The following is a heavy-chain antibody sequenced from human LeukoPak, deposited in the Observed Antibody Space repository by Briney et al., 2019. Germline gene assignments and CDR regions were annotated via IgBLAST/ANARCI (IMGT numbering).Heavy chain of an antibody. CDR1: GGSISSYY. D-gene: IGHD3-22*01. CDR2: IYYSGST. V-gene: IGHV4-59*01. Sequence: SETLSLTCTVSGGSISSYYWSWIRQPPGKGLEWIGYIYYSGSTNYNPSLKSRVTISVDTSKNQFSLKLSSVTAADTAVYYCARTGYDSSGYYSDYFDYWGQGTLVTVSS. CDR3: ARTGYDSSGYYSDYFDY. J-gene: IGHJ4*02.